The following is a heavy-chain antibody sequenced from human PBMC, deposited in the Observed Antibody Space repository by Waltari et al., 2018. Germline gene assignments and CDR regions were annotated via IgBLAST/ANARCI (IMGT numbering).Heavy chain of an antibody. D-gene: IGHD2-15*01. CDR2: INSDGSNT. CDR1: GFAFSSYW. CDR3: LGGAGWLTDY. V-gene: IGHV3-74*03. Sequence: EVQLVESGGDLVQPGGSLRLSCAASGFAFSSYWMQWVRQVPGKGLVWVSLINSDGSNTEYADSVKCLFTISRDNAKNALYLQMNSLRVEGTAVYYCLGGAGWLTDYWGQGTLVTVSS. J-gene: IGHJ4*02.